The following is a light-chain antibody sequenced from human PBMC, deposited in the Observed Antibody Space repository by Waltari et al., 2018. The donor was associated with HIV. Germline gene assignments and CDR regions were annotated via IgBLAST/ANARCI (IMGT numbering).Light chain of an antibody. CDR2: DVT. J-gene: IGLJ2*01. Sequence: QSALTQPASVSGSPGQSITLSCIGSSSDVVAYVYVSWYQHHPGKAPKLLIYDVTHRPSGISALFSGSKSGNTASLTISGLQADDEADYYCGSYTTTSTLGVFGGGTKLTVL. CDR3: GSYTTTSTLGV. CDR1: SSDVVAYVY. V-gene: IGLV2-14*03.